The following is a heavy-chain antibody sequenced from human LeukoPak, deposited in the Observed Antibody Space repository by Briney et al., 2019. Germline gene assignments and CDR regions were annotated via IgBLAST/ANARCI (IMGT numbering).Heavy chain of an antibody. D-gene: IGHD1-26*01. CDR1: GVSISSSSYY. CDR2: IYYSGST. Sequence: SETLSLTCTVSGVSISSSSYYWGWIRQPPGKGLEWIGSIYYSGSTYYNPSLKSRVTISVDTSKNQFSLKLSSVTAADTAVYYCASVLYRGFDYWGQGTLVTVSS. V-gene: IGHV4-39*07. J-gene: IGHJ4*02. CDR3: ASVLYRGFDY.